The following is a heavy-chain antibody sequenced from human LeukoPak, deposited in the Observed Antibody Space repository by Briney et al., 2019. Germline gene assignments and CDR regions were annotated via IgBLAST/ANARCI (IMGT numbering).Heavy chain of an antibody. D-gene: IGHD5-12*01. Sequence: GGSLRLSCAASGFTFSSYAMHWVRQAPGKGLEYVSAISSNGGSTYYANSVKGRFTISRDNSKNTLYLQMGSLRAEDMAVYYCARGQLGDMVATPYYWSQGTLVTVSS. CDR1: GFTFSSYA. CDR3: ARGQLGDMVATPYY. J-gene: IGHJ4*02. V-gene: IGHV3-64*01. CDR2: ISSNGGST.